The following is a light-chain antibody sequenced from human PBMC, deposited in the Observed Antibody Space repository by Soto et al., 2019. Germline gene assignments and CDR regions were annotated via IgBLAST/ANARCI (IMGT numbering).Light chain of an antibody. CDR2: WAW. J-gene: IGKJ1*01. CDR1: QSVLYSSNSKNY. CDR3: LQYYRPWT. Sequence: DIVMTQSPDSLAVSLGVRATINCKSSQSVLYSSNSKNYLAWYQQKPEQPPKLLIYWAWNRESRVPYRFSSSGSGTDFTLTICSLQAEDVAVYYCLQYYRPWTFGQGTKVEIK. V-gene: IGKV4-1*01.